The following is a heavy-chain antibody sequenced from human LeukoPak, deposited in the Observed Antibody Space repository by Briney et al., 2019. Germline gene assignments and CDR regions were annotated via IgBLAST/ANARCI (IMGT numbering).Heavy chain of an antibody. Sequence: SGGSLRLSCAASGFTFSSYWMHWVRQAPGKGLEWVSAISGSGGSTYYADSVKGRFTISRDNSKNTLYLQMNSLRAEDTAVYYCAKVRSSYDNEPSSFLDYWGQGTLVTVSS. V-gene: IGHV3-23*01. CDR3: AKVRSSYDNEPSSFLDY. CDR1: GFTFSSYW. CDR2: ISGSGGST. D-gene: IGHD3-22*01. J-gene: IGHJ4*02.